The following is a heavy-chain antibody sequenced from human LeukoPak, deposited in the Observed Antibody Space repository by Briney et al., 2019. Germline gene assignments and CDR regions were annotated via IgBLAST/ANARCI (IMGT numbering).Heavy chain of an antibody. D-gene: IGHD3-16*02. Sequence: ASVKVSCKASGYTFTDYYMHWVRQAPGQGLEWMGWINPNSGGTNYAQKFQDTVTMTRDTSISTAYMEVSRLRSDDTAMYYCAREGGSYRPLDYSGQGTLVTVSS. CDR3: AREGGSYRPLDY. CDR2: INPNSGGT. V-gene: IGHV1-2*02. CDR1: GYTFTDYY. J-gene: IGHJ4*02.